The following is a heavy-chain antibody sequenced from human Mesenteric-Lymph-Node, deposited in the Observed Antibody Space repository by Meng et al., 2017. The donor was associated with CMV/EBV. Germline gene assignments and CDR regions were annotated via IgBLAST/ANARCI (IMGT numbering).Heavy chain of an antibody. J-gene: IGHJ6*02. CDR3: ARVAEGYCTSTNCRYYYGMDV. D-gene: IGHD2-2*01. V-gene: IGHV3-21*01. Sequence: GESLKISCAASGFTFSSYSMNWVRQAPGKELEWVSSISSGSSYIYYADSVKGRFTISRDNAKNSLFLQMNSLRAEDTAVYYCARVAEGYCTSTNCRYYYGMDVWGQGTTVTVSS. CDR1: GFTFSSYS. CDR2: ISSGSSYI.